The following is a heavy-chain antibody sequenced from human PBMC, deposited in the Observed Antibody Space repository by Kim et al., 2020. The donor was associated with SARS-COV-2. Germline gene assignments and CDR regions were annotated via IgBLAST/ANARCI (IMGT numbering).Heavy chain of an antibody. D-gene: IGHD2-21*02. V-gene: IGHV1-18*01. CDR3: ARVRIVVVTQSYGMDV. Sequence: ASVKVSCKASGYTFTSYGISWVRQAPGQGLEWMGWISAYNGNTNYAQKLQGRVTMTTDTSTSTAYMELRSLRSDDTAVYYCARVRIVVVTQSYGMDVWGQGTTVTVSS. CDR1: GYTFTSYG. CDR2: ISAYNGNT. J-gene: IGHJ6*02.